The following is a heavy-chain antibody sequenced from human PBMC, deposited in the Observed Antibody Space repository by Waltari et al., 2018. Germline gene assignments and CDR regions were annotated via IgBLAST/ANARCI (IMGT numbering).Heavy chain of an antibody. CDR1: GFSFSSYA. J-gene: IGHJ5*02. CDR2: ISGNGDSI. Sequence: EVQLVESGGGLVQPGGSLRLSCTASGFSFSSYAMHWVRQAPGKGIEYFSAISGNGDSIYYADSVKGRFTISRDNSKNMLYLQMGSLRAEDMAVYYCARDGRPYGGPNWFDPWGQGTLVTVSS. V-gene: IGHV3-64*07. CDR3: ARDGRPYGGPNWFDP. D-gene: IGHD3-10*01.